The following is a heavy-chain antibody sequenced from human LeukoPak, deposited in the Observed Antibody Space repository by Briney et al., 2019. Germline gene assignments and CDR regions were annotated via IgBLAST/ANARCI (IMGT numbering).Heavy chain of an antibody. CDR1: GGSISSYY. CDR3: GKGIQLWWIFDAIDI. J-gene: IGHJ3*02. CDR2: IYYSGST. Sequence: KPSETLSLTCTVSGGSISSYYWSWIRQPPGKGLEWIGYIYYSGSTNYNPSLKSRVTISVDTSKNQFSLKLSSVTAADTAVYYCGKGIQLWWIFDAIDIWGQGTMVTVSS. V-gene: IGHV4-59*01. D-gene: IGHD5-18*01.